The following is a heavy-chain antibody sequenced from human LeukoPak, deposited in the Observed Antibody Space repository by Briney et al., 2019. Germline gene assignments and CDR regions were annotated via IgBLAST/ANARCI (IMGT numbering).Heavy chain of an antibody. V-gene: IGHV3-23*01. J-gene: IGHJ4*02. D-gene: IGHD3-3*01. Sequence: GGSLRLSCAASGFTFSSYAMSWVRQAPGKGLEWVSAISGSGGSTYYADSVKGRFTISRDNSKNTLYLQMNSLRAEDTAVYYCARDRSSYDFWSGQPFDYWGQGTLVTVSS. CDR1: GFTFSSYA. CDR3: ARDRSSYDFWSGQPFDY. CDR2: ISGSGGST.